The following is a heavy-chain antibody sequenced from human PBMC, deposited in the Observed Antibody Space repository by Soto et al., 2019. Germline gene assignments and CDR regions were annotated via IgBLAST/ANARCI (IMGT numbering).Heavy chain of an antibody. CDR1: IGSICSSGSY. Sequence: SETLSLTCLVSIGSICSSGSYWSWIRQYPGKGLEWIGYIYYSGTIDYNPSLRSRLTISVDTSKNLFSLKLSSVTAADTAVYYCARDDQVLVTGYDYWGQGTLVTVSS. CDR3: ARDDQVLVTGYDY. J-gene: IGHJ4*02. V-gene: IGHV4-31*03. D-gene: IGHD2-15*01. CDR2: IYYSGTI.